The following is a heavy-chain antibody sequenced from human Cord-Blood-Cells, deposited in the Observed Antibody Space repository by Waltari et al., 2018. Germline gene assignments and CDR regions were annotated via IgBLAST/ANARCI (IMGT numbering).Heavy chain of an antibody. CDR1: GGTFSSYA. Sequence: VQLVQSGAEVKKPGSSVKVSCKSPGGTFSSYAISWVRPAPGQALEWMGGIIPIFGTANYAQKFQGRVTITADESTSTAYMELNSLRSEDTAVYYCARVVVVTAIPYYYYGMDVWGQGTTVTVSS. CDR2: IIPIFGTA. J-gene: IGHJ6*02. D-gene: IGHD2-21*02. CDR3: ARVVVVTAIPYYYYGMDV. V-gene: IGHV1-69*01.